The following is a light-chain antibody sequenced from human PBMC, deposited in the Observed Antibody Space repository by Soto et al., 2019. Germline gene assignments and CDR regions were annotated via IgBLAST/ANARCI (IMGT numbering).Light chain of an antibody. CDR3: GSYTSISTSYV. J-gene: IGLJ1*01. Sequence: QPASVSGSPGQSITISCTGTSSDVGGYKYVSWYQQHPGKAPKLMIYDVNNRSSGVSDRFFGSKSGNTASLTISGLQAEDEANYYCGSYTSISTSYVFGTGTKLTVL. V-gene: IGLV2-14*03. CDR2: DVN. CDR1: SSDVGGYKY.